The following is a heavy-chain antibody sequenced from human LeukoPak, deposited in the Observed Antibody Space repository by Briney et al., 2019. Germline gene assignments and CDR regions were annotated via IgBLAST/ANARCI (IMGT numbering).Heavy chain of an antibody. D-gene: IGHD3-3*01. CDR1: GGSFSGYY. J-gene: IGHJ4*02. V-gene: IGHV4-34*01. CDR3: ARGAPQYYDFWSGYSYYFDY. Sequence: PSETLSLTCAVYGGSFSGYYWSWIRQPPGKGLEWIGEINHSGSTNYNPSLKSRVTISVDTSKNQFSLKLSSVTAADTAVYYCARGAPQYYDFWSGYSYYFDYWGQGTLVTVSS. CDR2: INHSGST.